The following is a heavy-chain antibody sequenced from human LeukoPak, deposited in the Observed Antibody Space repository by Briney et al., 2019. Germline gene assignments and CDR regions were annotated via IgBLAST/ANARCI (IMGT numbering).Heavy chain of an antibody. CDR3: ARDLWFGEPQFDY. D-gene: IGHD3-10*01. CDR1: GFTFSDYY. V-gene: IGHV3-11*04. J-gene: IGHJ4*02. Sequence: PGGSLRLSCAASGFTFSDYYMSWIRQAPGKGLEWVSYISSSGSTIYYADSVKGRFTISRDNAKNSLYLQMNSLRAEDTAVYYCARDLWFGEPQFDYWGQGTLVTVSS. CDR2: ISSSGSTI.